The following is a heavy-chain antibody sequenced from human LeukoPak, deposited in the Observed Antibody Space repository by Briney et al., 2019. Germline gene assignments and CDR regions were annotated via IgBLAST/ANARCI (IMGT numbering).Heavy chain of an antibody. CDR3: ARDHPLIVGATRADY. Sequence: GASVKVSCKASGGTFSSYAISWVRQAPGQGLEWMGWISAYNGNTNYAQKLQGRVTMTTDTSTSTAYMELRSLRSDDTAVYYCARDHPLIVGATRADYWGQGTLVTVSS. V-gene: IGHV1-18*01. CDR1: GGTFSSYA. CDR2: ISAYNGNT. D-gene: IGHD1-26*01. J-gene: IGHJ4*02.